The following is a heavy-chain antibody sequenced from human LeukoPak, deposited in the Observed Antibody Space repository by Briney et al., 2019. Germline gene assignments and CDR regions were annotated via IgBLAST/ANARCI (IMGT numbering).Heavy chain of an antibody. V-gene: IGHV3-43*01. CDR3: AKELDTMFFDY. Sequence: GGSLRLSCAASGFNFDRYTIHWVRQAPGKGLEWVSLAGWAGGTTYYSDSVRGRFTISRDSGKNSVYLQMNSLTTDDTAFYFCAKELDTMFFDYWGQGALVTVSS. D-gene: IGHD5-18*01. CDR1: GFNFDRYT. CDR2: AGWAGGTT. J-gene: IGHJ4*02.